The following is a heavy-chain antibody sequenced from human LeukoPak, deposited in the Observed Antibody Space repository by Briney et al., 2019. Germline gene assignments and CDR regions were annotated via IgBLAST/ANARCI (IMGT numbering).Heavy chain of an antibody. CDR2: IWYDGSNK. CDR1: GFTFSSYG. D-gene: IGHD1-26*01. CDR3: VKVRGRARVGYFDY. J-gene: IGHJ4*02. V-gene: IGHV3-33*03. Sequence: AGGSLRLSCAASGFTFSSYGMHWVRQAPGKGLEWVAVIWYDGSNKYYADSVKGRFSISRDNAKDTLYLQMNSLRVEDTAIYYCVKVRGRARVGYFDYWGQGTLVTVSS.